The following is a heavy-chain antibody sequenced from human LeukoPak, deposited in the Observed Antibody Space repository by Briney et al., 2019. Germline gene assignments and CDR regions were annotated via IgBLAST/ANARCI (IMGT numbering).Heavy chain of an antibody. CDR3: AKDVVWSLDP. J-gene: IGHJ5*02. CDR1: GFTFSTYG. V-gene: IGHV3-30*18. D-gene: IGHD2-15*01. Sequence: PGGSLRLSCAASGFTFSTYGMHWVRQAPGKGLEWVAVISYDGSNKYYADSVKGRFTISRDNSKNTLYLQMNSLRAEDTAVYYCAKDVVWSLDPWGQGTLVTVSS. CDR2: ISYDGSNK.